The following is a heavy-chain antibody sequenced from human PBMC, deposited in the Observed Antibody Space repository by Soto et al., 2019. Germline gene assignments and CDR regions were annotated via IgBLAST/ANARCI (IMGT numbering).Heavy chain of an antibody. V-gene: IGHV3-21*01. CDR3: ARAQCGGSCYVRHYYYGMDV. Sequence: EVQLVESGGGLVKPGGSLRLSCAASGFTFSSYSMNWVRQAPGKGLEWVSSISSSSSYIYYADSVKGRFTISRDNAKNSLYLQMNSLRAEDTAVYYCARAQCGGSCYVRHYYYGMDVWGQGTTVTVSS. CDR2: ISSSSSYI. D-gene: IGHD2-15*01. CDR1: GFTFSSYS. J-gene: IGHJ6*02.